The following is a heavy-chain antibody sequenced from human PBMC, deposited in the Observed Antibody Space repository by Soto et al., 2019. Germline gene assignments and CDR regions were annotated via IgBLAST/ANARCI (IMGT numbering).Heavy chain of an antibody. J-gene: IGHJ4*02. D-gene: IGHD6-19*01. CDR1: GGSISSYY. CDR2: IYTSGST. V-gene: IGHV4-4*07. Sequence: PSETLSLTCTVSGGSISSYYWSWIRRPAGKGLEWIGRIYTSGSTNYNPSLKSRVTMSVDTSKNQFSLKLSSVTAADTAVYYCARVDSSGWYPLDYWGQGTLVTVSS. CDR3: ARVDSSGWYPLDY.